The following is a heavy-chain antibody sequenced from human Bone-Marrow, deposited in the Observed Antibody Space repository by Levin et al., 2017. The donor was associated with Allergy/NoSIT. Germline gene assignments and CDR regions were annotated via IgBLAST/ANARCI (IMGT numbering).Heavy chain of an antibody. Sequence: GESLKISCAASGFTFSSYWMSWVRQAPGKGLEWVANIKQDGSEKYYVDSVKGRFTISRDNAKNSLYLQMNSLRAEDTAVYYCARVIRSSSWPPRNWFDPWGQGTLVTVSS. D-gene: IGHD6-13*01. J-gene: IGHJ5*02. V-gene: IGHV3-7*01. CDR2: IKQDGSEK. CDR3: ARVIRSSSWPPRNWFDP. CDR1: GFTFSSYW.